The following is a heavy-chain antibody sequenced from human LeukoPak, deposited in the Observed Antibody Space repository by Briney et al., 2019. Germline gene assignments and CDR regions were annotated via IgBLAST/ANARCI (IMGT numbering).Heavy chain of an antibody. J-gene: IGHJ4*02. CDR3: ARGRSTGYPYYFEY. Sequence: ASVKVSCKASGYTFTSYDINWVRQATGQGLEWMGWMNPNSGSTGYAQKFQGRVTITRNTSISTAYMVLSGLRSEDTAVYYCARGRSTGYPYYFEYWGQGTLVTVSS. CDR1: GYTFTSYD. D-gene: IGHD5-12*01. V-gene: IGHV1-8*03. CDR2: MNPNSGST.